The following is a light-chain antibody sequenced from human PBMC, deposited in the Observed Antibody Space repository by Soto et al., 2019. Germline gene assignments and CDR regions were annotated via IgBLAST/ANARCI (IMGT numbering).Light chain of an antibody. V-gene: IGKV3-15*01. J-gene: IGKJ4*01. CDR3: QQYNNWPLT. CDR2: GAS. Sequence: EIVMTQSTATLSASPGERATLSCRASQNINNNLAWYQQKPGQGPRLLIYGASSRATGIPARFSGSGSGTGFTLTISSLQSEDFAIYYCQQYNNWPLTFGGGTKVEIK. CDR1: QNINNN.